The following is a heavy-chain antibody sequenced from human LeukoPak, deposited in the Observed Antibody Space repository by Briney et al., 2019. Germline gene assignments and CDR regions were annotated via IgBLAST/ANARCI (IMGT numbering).Heavy chain of an antibody. V-gene: IGHV1-2*02. Sequence: ASLRVCCKAAGYTFTRYFIFWVRQTPGRRLELVASIYPSDGDPYSVPQFQSRLTVTSDPSISTAYMDISGLRSDDTAFYYCSREASCDTTSCPQDYWGQGTLVTVSS. J-gene: IGHJ4*02. CDR3: SREASCDTTSCPQDY. CDR1: GYTFTRYF. D-gene: IGHD2-2*01. CDR2: IYPSDGDP.